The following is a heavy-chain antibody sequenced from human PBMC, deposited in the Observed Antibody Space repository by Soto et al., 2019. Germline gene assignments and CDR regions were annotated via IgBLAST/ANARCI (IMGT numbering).Heavy chain of an antibody. Sequence: EVQLVESGGGLVQPGGSLRLSCAASGLIFSDYHMDWVRQAPGKWLEWVGRIRRKANSYTTEYAAPVKGRFTISRDDSKNTPYLQINSLKSADTAVYYCTMLGGRSGGSSGMDVWGQGTTVTVSS. J-gene: IGHJ6*02. CDR1: GLIFSDYH. D-gene: IGHD3-10*02. CDR3: TMLGGRSGGSSGMDV. CDR2: IRRKANSYTT. V-gene: IGHV3-72*01.